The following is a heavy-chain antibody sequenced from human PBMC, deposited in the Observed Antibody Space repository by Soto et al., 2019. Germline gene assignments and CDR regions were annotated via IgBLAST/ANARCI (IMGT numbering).Heavy chain of an antibody. J-gene: IGHJ6*02. V-gene: IGHV1-18*01. D-gene: IGHD2-2*01. Sequence: QVQLVQSGAEVKKPGASVKVSCKASGYTFTSYGISWVRQAPGQGLEWMGWISAYNGNTNYAQKLQGRVTMTTDTSTSTAYMELRSLRSDDTAVYYCARDLWGRLVPAAITGYYGMDVWGQGTTVTVSS. CDR1: GYTFTSYG. CDR3: ARDLWGRLVPAAITGYYGMDV. CDR2: ISAYNGNT.